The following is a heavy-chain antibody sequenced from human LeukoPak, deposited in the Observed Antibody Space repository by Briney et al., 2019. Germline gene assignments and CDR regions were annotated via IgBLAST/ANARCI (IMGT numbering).Heavy chain of an antibody. V-gene: IGHV3-43*02. CDR3: AKDLYSGSSHDAFDI. J-gene: IGHJ3*02. CDR2: ISWGGGST. CDR1: GCTIGDYD. Sequence: GETLRLSCAASGCTIGDYDLHWIRQPPGKGLEWICLISWGGGSTYYPAFENGRFIISRDSSKNSLYLQMTGMRADATALYYWAKDLYSGSSHDAFDIWGQGTMVTVSS. D-gene: IGHD1-26*01.